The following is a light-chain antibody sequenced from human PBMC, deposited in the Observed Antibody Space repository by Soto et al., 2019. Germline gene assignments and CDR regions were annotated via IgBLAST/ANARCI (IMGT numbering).Light chain of an antibody. Sequence: IALTQSPGTQSLSPGERATLSCRASQSISSSYLGWYQQKPGQAPRLLIYGASSRATGIPARFSGSGSGTEFTLTISSLQSEDFAVYYCQQYGSSPWTFGQGTKLDIK. CDR1: QSISSSY. CDR3: QQYGSSPWT. CDR2: GAS. V-gene: IGKV3-20*01. J-gene: IGKJ1*01.